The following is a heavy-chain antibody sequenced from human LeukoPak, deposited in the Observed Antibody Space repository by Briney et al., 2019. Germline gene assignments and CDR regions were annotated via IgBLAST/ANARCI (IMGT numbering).Heavy chain of an antibody. CDR1: GFTFRSHW. V-gene: IGHV3-7*03. CDR2: IKDDGSEK. Sequence: GGSLRLSCAASGFTFRSHWMSWVRQAPGEGLEWLANIKDDGSEKYYVDSVKGRFTISRDNANNSLYLQLSSLGADDTAVYYCAKDQDPHSYGSGSYAPFDYWGQGTLVTVSS. D-gene: IGHD3-10*01. CDR3: AKDQDPHSYGSGSYAPFDY. J-gene: IGHJ4*02.